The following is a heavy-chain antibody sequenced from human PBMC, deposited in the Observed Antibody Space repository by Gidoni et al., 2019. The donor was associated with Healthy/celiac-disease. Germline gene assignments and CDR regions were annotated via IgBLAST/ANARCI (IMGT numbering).Heavy chain of an antibody. J-gene: IGHJ3*02. CDR3: ARSRYYSSGPNDAFDI. CDR1: GFPVSSHY. D-gene: IGHD6-19*01. Sequence: EVQLVESGGGLVQPGGSLRLSCAASGFPVSSHYMSWVRQAPGKGLEWVSVIYSGGSTYYADSVKGRFTISRDNSKNTLYLQMNSLRAEDTAVYYCARSRYYSSGPNDAFDIWGQGTMVTVSS. CDR2: IYSGGST. V-gene: IGHV3-66*01.